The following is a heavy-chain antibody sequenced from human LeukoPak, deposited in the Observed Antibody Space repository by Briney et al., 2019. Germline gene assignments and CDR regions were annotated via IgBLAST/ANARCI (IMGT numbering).Heavy chain of an antibody. Sequence: ASVKVSCKASGFTFTSYGISWVRQAPGQGLEWMGWISAYNGNTNYVQKLQGRVTMTTDTSTSTAYMELRSLRSDDTAVYYCAREGGGCSSTSCYTPSERDYWGQGTLVTVSS. J-gene: IGHJ4*02. D-gene: IGHD2-2*02. CDR3: AREGGGCSSTSCYTPSERDY. V-gene: IGHV1-18*01. CDR1: GFTFTSYG. CDR2: ISAYNGNT.